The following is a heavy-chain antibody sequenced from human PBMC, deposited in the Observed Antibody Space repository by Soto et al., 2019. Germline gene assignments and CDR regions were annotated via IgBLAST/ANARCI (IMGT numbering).Heavy chain of an antibody. CDR1: GGSIIYYY. J-gene: IGHJ4*02. CDR2: IYSSGST. CDR3: ARDYGSGSYYTFDY. V-gene: IGHV4-4*07. Sequence: SETLSLTCTVSGGSIIYYYWNWIRQSAGKGLEWIGRIYSSGSTNYNPSLKSRISMSIDTSKNQFSLKVRAVSAADTAVYYCARDYGSGSYYTFDYWGQGTQVTVSS. D-gene: IGHD3-10*01.